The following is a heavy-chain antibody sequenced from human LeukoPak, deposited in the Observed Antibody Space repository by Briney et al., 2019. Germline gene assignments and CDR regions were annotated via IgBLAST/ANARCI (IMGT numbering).Heavy chain of an antibody. CDR3: ARDLDSSSWFYYYYGMDV. D-gene: IGHD6-13*01. CDR1: GYTFTSYG. V-gene: IGHV1-18*01. J-gene: IGHJ6*02. CDR2: ISAYNGNT. Sequence: GASVTVSFTSSGYTFTSYGISWVRQAPGQGLEWMGWISAYNGNTNYAEKLQGRVTMTTDTSTSTAYMELRSLRSDDTAVYYCARDLDSSSWFYYYYGMDVWGQGTTVTVSS.